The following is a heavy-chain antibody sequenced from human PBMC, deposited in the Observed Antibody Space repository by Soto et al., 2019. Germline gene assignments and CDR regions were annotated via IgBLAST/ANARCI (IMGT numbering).Heavy chain of an antibody. J-gene: IGHJ3*01. V-gene: IGHV1-18*01. CDR1: NYLFGAFG. CDR3: ARISAGRNDFDV. CDR2: ITPYNGNT. Sequence: QVQLVQSGAEVKNPGASVKVSCQASNYLFGAFGISWVRQAPGQGLEWMGWITPYNGNTHYAEKFQDRGTMTADKSTTTAYREVRRVTSDDTAVYFCARISAGRNDFDVWGQGTVVTVSS.